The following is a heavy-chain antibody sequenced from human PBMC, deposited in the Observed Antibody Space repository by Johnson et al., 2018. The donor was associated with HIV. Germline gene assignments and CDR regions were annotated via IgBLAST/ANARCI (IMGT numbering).Heavy chain of an antibody. D-gene: IGHD4-17*01. CDR2: ISYDGSNK. V-gene: IGHV3-30*03. CDR3: AREREDYGDNHDAFDI. Sequence: QVQLVESGGGVVQPGRSLRLSCAASGFTFGDYYMTWIRQAPGKGLEWVAVISYDGSNKYYADSVKGRFTISRDNSKNTLYLRMNSLRAEDTALYYCAREREDYGDNHDAFDIWGQGTMVTVSS. J-gene: IGHJ3*02. CDR1: GFTFGDYY.